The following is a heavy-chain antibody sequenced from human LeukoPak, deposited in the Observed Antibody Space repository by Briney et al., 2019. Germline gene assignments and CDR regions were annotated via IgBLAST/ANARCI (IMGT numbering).Heavy chain of an antibody. Sequence: GGSLRLSCVASEFTFSSYWMTWVRQAPGKGLEWVANIKQDGGEIYYMDSVKGRFTISRDNAKNSLYLQMNSLRAEDTAVYYCARDLWAQKLPHRYFDYWGQGTLVTVSS. CDR1: EFTFSSYW. CDR3: ARDLWAQKLPHRYFDY. D-gene: IGHD6-13*01. CDR2: IKQDGGEI. V-gene: IGHV3-7*05. J-gene: IGHJ4*02.